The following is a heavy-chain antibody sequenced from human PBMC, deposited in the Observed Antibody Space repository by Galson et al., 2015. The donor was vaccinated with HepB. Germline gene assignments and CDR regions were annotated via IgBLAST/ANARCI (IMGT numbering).Heavy chain of an antibody. Sequence: SLRLSCAASGFTFSDYYMSWIRQAPGKGLEWVSYISSSGSTIYYADSVKGRFTISRDNAKNSLYLQMNSLRAEDTAVYYCARVVTMIVVVTSYWYFDLWGRGTLVTVSS. D-gene: IGHD3-22*01. V-gene: IGHV3-11*01. CDR2: ISSSGSTI. J-gene: IGHJ2*01. CDR1: GFTFSDYY. CDR3: ARVVTMIVVVTSYWYFDL.